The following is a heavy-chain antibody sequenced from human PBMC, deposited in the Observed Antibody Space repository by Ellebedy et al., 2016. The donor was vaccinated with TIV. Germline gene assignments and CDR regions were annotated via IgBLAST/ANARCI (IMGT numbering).Heavy chain of an antibody. V-gene: IGHV4-39*07. CDR1: GVSISSSSYY. D-gene: IGHD2-15*01. CDR3: ARSSWVNWFDP. J-gene: IGHJ5*02. Sequence: SETLSLTCTVSGVSISSSSYYWGWIRQPPGKGLEWIGTIYYSGSTYYNPSLKSRVTISVDTSKNQFSLKLSSVTAADTAVYYCARSSWVNWFDPWGQGTLVTVSS. CDR2: IYYSGST.